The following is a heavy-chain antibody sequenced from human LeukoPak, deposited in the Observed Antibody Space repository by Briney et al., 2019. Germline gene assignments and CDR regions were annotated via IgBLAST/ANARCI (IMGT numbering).Heavy chain of an antibody. V-gene: IGHV3-30*02. CDR1: GFTFSSYG. J-gene: IGHJ4*02. Sequence: GGSLRLSCAASGFTFSSYGMHWVRQAPGKGLEWVAFIRYDGSNKYYADSVKGRFTISRDNSKNTLYLQMNSLRAEDTAVYYCATPFNGDYVNNYWGQVTLVTVSS. CDR2: IRYDGSNK. CDR3: ATPFNGDYVNNY. D-gene: IGHD4-17*01.